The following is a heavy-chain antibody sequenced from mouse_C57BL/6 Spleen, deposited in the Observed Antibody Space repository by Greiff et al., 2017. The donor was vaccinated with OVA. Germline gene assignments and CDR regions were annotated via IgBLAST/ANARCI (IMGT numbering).Heavy chain of an antibody. Sequence: EVKLVESGPGLVKPSQSLSLTCSVTGYSITSGYYWNWIRQFPGNKLEWMGYISYDGSNNYNPSLKNRISITRDTSKNQFFLKLNSVTTEDTATYYCAREGDGSWFAYWGQGTLVTVSA. D-gene: IGHD2-3*01. CDR1: GYSITSGYY. V-gene: IGHV3-6*01. CDR2: ISYDGSN. CDR3: AREGDGSWFAY. J-gene: IGHJ3*01.